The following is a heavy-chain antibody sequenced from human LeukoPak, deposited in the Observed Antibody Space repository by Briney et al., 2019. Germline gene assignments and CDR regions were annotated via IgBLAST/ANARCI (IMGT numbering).Heavy chain of an antibody. V-gene: IGHV4-34*01. Sequence: SETLSLTCAVYGGSFSGYYWSWIRHPPGKGLEWIGEINHSGSTNYNPSLKSRVTISVDTSKNQFSLKLSSVTAADTAVYYCARGLYSSGWYDYWGQGTLVTVSS. CDR1: GGSFSGYY. CDR3: ARGLYSSGWYDY. CDR2: INHSGST. D-gene: IGHD6-19*01. J-gene: IGHJ4*02.